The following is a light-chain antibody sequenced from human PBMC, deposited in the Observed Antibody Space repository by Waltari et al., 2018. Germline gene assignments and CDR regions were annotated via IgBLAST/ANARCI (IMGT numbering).Light chain of an antibody. CDR3: AAWDDSLKGV. J-gene: IGLJ2*01. V-gene: IGLV1-44*01. CDR2: RNN. Sequence: QSVLTQPPSVSGTPGQRVTISCSGSSSNIGRNTVNWYQQFPGMAPKLLIYRNNGRPSGVPDRFSGSKTGTSASLAISGLQSEDEAEYYCAAWDDSLKGVFGEGTKLTVL. CDR1: SSNIGRNT.